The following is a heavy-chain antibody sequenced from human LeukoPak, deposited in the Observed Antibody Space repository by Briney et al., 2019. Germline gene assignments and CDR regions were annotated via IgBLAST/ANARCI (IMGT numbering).Heavy chain of an antibody. V-gene: IGHV3-74*01. J-gene: IGHJ4*02. Sequence: GGSLRLSCAASGFTFSSYWMHWVRHAPGKGLVWVSRINSDGSSTSYADSVKGRFTISRDNAKNTLYLQMNSLRAEDTAVYYCARVGEFYDSSGYYGHWGQGTLVTVSS. CDR3: ARVGEFYDSSGYYGH. CDR1: GFTFSSYW. D-gene: IGHD3-22*01. CDR2: INSDGSST.